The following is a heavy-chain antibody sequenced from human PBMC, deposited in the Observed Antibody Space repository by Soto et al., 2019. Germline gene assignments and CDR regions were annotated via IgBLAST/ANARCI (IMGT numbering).Heavy chain of an antibody. CDR3: AKDQIYSDGSVLDY. Sequence: QVQLVESGGGVVQPGRSLRLSCAASGFTFSSYGMHWVRQAPGKGLEWVAVISYDGSNKYYADSVKGRFTISRDNSKITLYLQMNSLRAEDTAVYYCAKDQIYSDGSVLDYWGQGTLVTVSS. V-gene: IGHV3-30*18. CDR1: GFTFSSYG. J-gene: IGHJ4*02. CDR2: ISYDGSNK. D-gene: IGHD5-18*01.